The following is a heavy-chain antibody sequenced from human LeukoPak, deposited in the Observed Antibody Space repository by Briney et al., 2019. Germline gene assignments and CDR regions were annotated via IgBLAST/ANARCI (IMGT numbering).Heavy chain of an antibody. CDR3: ARDSPRTITMVRGVIIDYYYGMDV. D-gene: IGHD3-10*01. Sequence: PGGSLRPSCAASGFTFSSYEMNWVRQAPGQGLERVSYISSSDSTIYYADSVKGRFTISRDNAKTSLYLQMNSLRAEATAVYYCARDSPRTITMVRGVIIDYYYGMDVWGQGTTVTVSS. V-gene: IGHV3-48*03. CDR2: ISSSDSTI. CDR1: GFTFSSYE. J-gene: IGHJ6*02.